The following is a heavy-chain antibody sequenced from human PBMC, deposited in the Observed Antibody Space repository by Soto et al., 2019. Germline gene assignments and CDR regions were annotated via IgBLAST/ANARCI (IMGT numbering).Heavy chain of an antibody. CDR1: GFTFSSYA. CDR3: ASRPTTDSSGYYLR. Sequence: GGSLRLSCAASGFTFSSYAMSWVRQAPGKGLEWVSAISGSGGSTYYADSVKGRFTISRDNSKNTLYLQMNSLRAEDTAVYYCASRPTTDSSGYYLRWGQGTLVTVSS. CDR2: ISGSGGST. J-gene: IGHJ4*02. V-gene: IGHV3-23*01. D-gene: IGHD3-22*01.